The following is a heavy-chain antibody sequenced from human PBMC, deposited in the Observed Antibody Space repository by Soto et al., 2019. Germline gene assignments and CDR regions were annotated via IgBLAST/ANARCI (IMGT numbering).Heavy chain of an antibody. D-gene: IGHD3-3*01. Sequence: PGGSLRLSCAASGFTFSSYEMNWVRQAPGKGLEWVSYISSSGSTIYYADSVKGRFTISRDNAKNSLYLQKNSLRAEDTAVYYCARDHTSFGVVILKIHGMDVSGQGTTVTVS. CDR1: GFTFSSYE. J-gene: IGHJ6*02. V-gene: IGHV3-48*03. CDR3: ARDHTSFGVVILKIHGMDV. CDR2: ISSSGSTI.